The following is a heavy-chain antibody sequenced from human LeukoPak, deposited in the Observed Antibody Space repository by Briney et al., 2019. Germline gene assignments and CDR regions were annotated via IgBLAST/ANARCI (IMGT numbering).Heavy chain of an antibody. V-gene: IGHV3-23*01. J-gene: IGHJ3*01. CDR2: IDGGGGDT. CDR1: GFMFKYYG. D-gene: IGHD6-6*01. Sequence: GGSVRLSCAASGFMFKYYGMSWVRQVPGRGREWVSAIDGGGGDTHYADSVKGRFTISRDNSKNTLYLQMNSPRVEDTAVYYCVRTTYSSSSRGAFDVWGQGTMLTVSS. CDR3: VRTTYSSSSRGAFDV.